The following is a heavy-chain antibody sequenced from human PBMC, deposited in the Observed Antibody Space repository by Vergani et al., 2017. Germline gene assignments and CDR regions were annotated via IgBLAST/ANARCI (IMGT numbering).Heavy chain of an antibody. D-gene: IGHD3-22*01. Sequence: EVQLVESGGGLVKPGGSLRLSCAASGFTFSNAWMSWVRQAPGKGLEWVGRIKSKTDGGTTDYAAPVKGRFTISRDDSKNTLYLQMNSLKTEDTAVYYCAKTPYDYYDSTPKRKYFQLWGQGTLVTVSS. CDR3: AKTPYDYYDSTPKRKYFQL. CDR1: GFTFSNAW. CDR2: IKSKTDGGTT. J-gene: IGHJ1*01. V-gene: IGHV3-15*01.